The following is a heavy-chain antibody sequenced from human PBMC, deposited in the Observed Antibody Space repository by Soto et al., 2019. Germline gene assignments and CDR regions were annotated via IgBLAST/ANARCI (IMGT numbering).Heavy chain of an antibody. CDR1: GYTFTSYA. Sequence: ASVKVSCKASGYTFTSYAMHWVRQAPGQRLEWMGWINPGNGNTNYAQKFQGRVTMTRDTSTATDYMELSSLRSEDTAMYYCARDQSHSSAYWWLDYWGQGTQVTVSS. CDR3: ARDQSHSSAYWWLDY. CDR2: INPGNGNT. J-gene: IGHJ4*02. D-gene: IGHD3-22*01. V-gene: IGHV1-3*01.